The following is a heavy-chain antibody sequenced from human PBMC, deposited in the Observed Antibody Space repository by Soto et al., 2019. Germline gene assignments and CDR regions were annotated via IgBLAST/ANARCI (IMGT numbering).Heavy chain of an antibody. D-gene: IGHD6-13*01. V-gene: IGHV1-8*01. CDR3: ARRGFSSSWGYWYFDL. CDR1: GYTFTSYD. CDR2: MNPNSGKT. J-gene: IGHJ2*01. Sequence: QVQLVQFGAEVKKPGASVKVSCKASGYTFTSYDINWVRQATGQGLEWMGWMNPNSGKTGYAQKFQGRVTMTRNTSISTAYMELSSLRSEDTAVYFCARRGFSSSWGYWYFDLWGRGTLVTVSS.